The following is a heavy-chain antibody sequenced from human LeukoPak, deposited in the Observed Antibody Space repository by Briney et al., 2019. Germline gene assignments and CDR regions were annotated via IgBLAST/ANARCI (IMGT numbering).Heavy chain of an antibody. CDR1: GGTISSYY. CDR2: IHYSGST. Sequence: SETLSLTCTGSGGTISSYYWNWIRQPPGKGLEWIGYIHYSGSTNYNPKLKSRVTISVDTSKNQFSLKLSSVTAADTAVYYCARWYSSGWAFDYWGQGTLVTVSS. CDR3: ARWYSSGWAFDY. J-gene: IGHJ4*02. V-gene: IGHV4-59*08. D-gene: IGHD6-19*01.